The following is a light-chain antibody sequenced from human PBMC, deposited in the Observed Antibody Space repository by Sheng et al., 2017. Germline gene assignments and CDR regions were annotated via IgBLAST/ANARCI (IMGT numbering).Light chain of an antibody. CDR1: QSVSSY. CDR3: QQYGSLPGT. V-gene: IGKV3-11*01. Sequence: EIVLTQSPATLSLSPGERATLSCRASQSVSSYLAWYQQKPGQAPRLLIYDASNRATGIPARFSGSGSGTDFTLTISSLEPEDFAVYYCQQYGSLPGTFAKGPGWNS. J-gene: IGKJ1*01. CDR2: DAS.